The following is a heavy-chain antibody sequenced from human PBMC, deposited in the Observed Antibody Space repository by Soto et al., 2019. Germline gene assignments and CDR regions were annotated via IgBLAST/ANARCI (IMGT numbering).Heavy chain of an antibody. J-gene: IGHJ5*02. CDR3: VRGSAPQA. CDR1: GDSIRSRSYY. Sequence: TSETLSLTCTVSGDSIRSRSYYWGWIRQPPGKGLEWIGSVYYSVSTYYNPSLKSRVTISVDTSKNQLSLKLSSVTAADTAVYYCVRGSAPQAWGQGTLVNVSS. CDR2: VYYSVST. V-gene: IGHV4-39*01.